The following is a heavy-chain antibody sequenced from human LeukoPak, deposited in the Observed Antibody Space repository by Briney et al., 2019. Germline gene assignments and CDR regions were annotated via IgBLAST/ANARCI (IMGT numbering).Heavy chain of an antibody. CDR3: ARVVGTMVRGVGNWFDP. Sequence: PSETLSLTCTVSGGSTSSGGYYWSWIRQHPGKGLEWIGYIYYSGSTYYNPSLKSRVTISVDTSKNQFSLKLSSVTAADTAVYYCARVVGTMVRGVGNWFDPWGQGTLVTVSS. CDR2: IYYSGST. J-gene: IGHJ5*02. D-gene: IGHD3-10*01. CDR1: GGSTSSGGYY. V-gene: IGHV4-31*03.